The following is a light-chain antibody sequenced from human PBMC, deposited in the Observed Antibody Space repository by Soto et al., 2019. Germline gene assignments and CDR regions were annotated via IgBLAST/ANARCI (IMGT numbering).Light chain of an antibody. V-gene: IGLV1-44*01. CDR3: AAWDDSLQGYV. CDR2: SNN. CDR1: SSNIGSNP. Sequence: QSVLTQPPSASGTPGQRVTISCSGSSSNIGSNPVNWYQQLPGTAPKLLIYSNNQRPSGVPDRFSGSKSGTSASLAISGLQSEDEADYYCAAWDDSLQGYVFGTGTKVTVL. J-gene: IGLJ1*01.